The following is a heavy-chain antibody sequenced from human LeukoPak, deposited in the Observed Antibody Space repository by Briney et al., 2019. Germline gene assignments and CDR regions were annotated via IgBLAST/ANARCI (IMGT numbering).Heavy chain of an antibody. CDR2: IIPIFGTA. D-gene: IGHD4-11*01. CDR1: GGTFSSYA. Sequence: SVKVSCKASGGTFSSYAISWVRQAPGQGLEWMGGIIPIFGTANYAQKFQGRVTITTDESTSTAYMELSSLRSEDTAVYCCARDGSTVTTESGYYYMDVWGKGTTVTVSS. CDR3: ARDGSTVTTESGYYYMDV. V-gene: IGHV1-69*05. J-gene: IGHJ6*03.